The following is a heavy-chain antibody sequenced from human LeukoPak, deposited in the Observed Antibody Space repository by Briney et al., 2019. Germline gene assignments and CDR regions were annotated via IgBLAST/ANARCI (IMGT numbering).Heavy chain of an antibody. Sequence: SETLSLTCAVSGDSISSNNWWSWVRQPPGKGLEWIGEIYHSGTTNYNPSLKSRVTISVDKSKNQFSLKLSSVTAADTAVYYCARGVHYYDSSGYYWFDPWGQGTLVIVSS. D-gene: IGHD3-22*01. CDR3: ARGVHYYDSSGYYWFDP. CDR2: IYHSGTT. J-gene: IGHJ5*02. CDR1: GDSISSNNW. V-gene: IGHV4-4*02.